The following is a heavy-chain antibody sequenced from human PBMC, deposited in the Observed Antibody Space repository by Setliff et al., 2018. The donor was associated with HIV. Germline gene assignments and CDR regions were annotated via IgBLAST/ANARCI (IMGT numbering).Heavy chain of an antibody. V-gene: IGHV1-2*02. CDR1: GYTFTGYY. CDR3: TRPLRTRSATDPFHI. J-gene: IGHJ3*02. CDR2: INSNSGGT. D-gene: IGHD6-25*01. Sequence: ASVKVSCKASGYTFTGYYMHWVRQAPGQGLEWMGWINSNSGGTNYAQKSHGRVTMTRDTSVSTAYMELSRLRSDDSALYYCTRPLRTRSATDPFHIWGQGTLATVSS.